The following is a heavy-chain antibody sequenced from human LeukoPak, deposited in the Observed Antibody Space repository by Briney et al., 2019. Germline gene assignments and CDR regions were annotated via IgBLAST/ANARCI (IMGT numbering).Heavy chain of an antibody. D-gene: IGHD1-26*01. Sequence: SETLSLTCTVSGGSISSYYWSWIRQPPGKGLEGIGYIYYSGSTNYNPSLKSRVTISVDTSKNQFSLKLSSVTAADTAVYYCARGGVRATAPDDYWGQGTLVTVSS. CDR3: ARGGVRATAPDDY. CDR2: IYYSGST. CDR1: GGSISSYY. V-gene: IGHV4-59*01. J-gene: IGHJ4*02.